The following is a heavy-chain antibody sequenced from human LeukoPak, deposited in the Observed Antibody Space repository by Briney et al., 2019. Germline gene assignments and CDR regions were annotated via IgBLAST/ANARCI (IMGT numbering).Heavy chain of an antibody. CDR1: GFTFSSFS. CDR2: ISFSGSYI. Sequence: GGSLRLSCAASGFTFSSFSMNWVRQAPGKGLEWVSSISFSGSYIYYAYSVKGRFTISRDNAKNSVYLQMNSLRDDDTAVYYCARGTGTGWRFDFWGQGTLVTVSS. CDR3: ARGTGTGWRFDF. J-gene: IGHJ4*02. D-gene: IGHD3/OR15-3a*01. V-gene: IGHV3-21*01.